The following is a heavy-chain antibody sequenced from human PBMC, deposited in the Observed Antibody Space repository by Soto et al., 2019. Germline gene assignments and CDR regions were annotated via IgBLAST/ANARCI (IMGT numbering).Heavy chain of an antibody. CDR1: GFTFSIYA. J-gene: IGHJ4*02. CDR2: ISGSGGST. CDR3: AKARQWHGPYYFDY. D-gene: IGHD6-19*01. Sequence: GGSLRLSCAASGFTFSIYAMSWFRQAPGKGLEWVSAISGSGGSTYYADSVKGRFTISRDNSKNTLYLQMNSLRAEDTAVYYCAKARQWHGPYYFDYWGQGTLVTVSS. V-gene: IGHV3-23*01.